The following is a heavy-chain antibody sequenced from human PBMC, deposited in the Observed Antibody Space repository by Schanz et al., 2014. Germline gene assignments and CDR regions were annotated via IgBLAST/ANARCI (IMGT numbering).Heavy chain of an antibody. Sequence: EVPLVAFGGGLVQPGGPLRLSCAASGFSFSSYAVSRVPHAPGKGLGWVTTIGTSGGTNYAKSVKGRLTISKNNSKNPLYLQMNRLRAEEPAVYCCVKNEQNPEWGQGTLVAVSS. CDR1: GFSFSSYA. CDR3: VKNEQNPE. V-gene: IGHV3-23*04. J-gene: IGHJ4*02. CDR2: IGTSGGT.